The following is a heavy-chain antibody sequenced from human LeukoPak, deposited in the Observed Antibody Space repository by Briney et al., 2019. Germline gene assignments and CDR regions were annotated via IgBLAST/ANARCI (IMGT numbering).Heavy chain of an antibody. CDR2: ISYDGSNK. CDR3: AKDSLGYCSSTSCQPYGMDV. D-gene: IGHD2-2*01. Sequence: GRSLRLSCAASGFTFSSYGMHWVRQAPGKGLEWVAVISYDGSNKYYADSVKGRFTISRDNSKNTLYLQMNSLRAEDTAVYYCAKDSLGYCSSTSCQPYGMDVWGKGTTVTVSS. J-gene: IGHJ6*04. V-gene: IGHV3-30*18. CDR1: GFTFSSYG.